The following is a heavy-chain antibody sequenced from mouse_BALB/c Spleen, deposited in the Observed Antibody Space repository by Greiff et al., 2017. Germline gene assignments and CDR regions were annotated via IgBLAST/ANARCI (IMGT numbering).Heavy chain of an antibody. Sequence: EVQLVESGGGLVKPGGSLKLSCAASGFTFSDYYMYWVRQTPEKRLEWVATISDGGSYTYYPDSVKGRFTISRDNAKNNLYLQMSSLKSEDTAMYYCARGLRWLAYWGQGTLVTVSA. CDR1: GFTFSDYY. CDR3: ARGLRWLAY. V-gene: IGHV5-4*02. D-gene: IGHD2-4*01. J-gene: IGHJ3*01. CDR2: ISDGGSYT.